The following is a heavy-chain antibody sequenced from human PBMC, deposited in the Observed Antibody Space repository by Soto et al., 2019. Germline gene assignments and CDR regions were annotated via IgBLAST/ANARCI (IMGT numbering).Heavy chain of an antibody. CDR2: ISGSGGST. CDR3: AKVLKRWLVPGLDY. Sequence: EVQLLESGGGLVQPGGSLRLSCAASGFTFSSYAMSWVRQAPGKGLEWVSGISGSGGSTYYADSVKGRFTISRDNSKNTLYLQMNSLSAEDTAVYYCAKVLKRWLVPGLDYWGQGTLVTVSS. V-gene: IGHV3-23*01. D-gene: IGHD6-19*01. CDR1: GFTFSSYA. J-gene: IGHJ4*02.